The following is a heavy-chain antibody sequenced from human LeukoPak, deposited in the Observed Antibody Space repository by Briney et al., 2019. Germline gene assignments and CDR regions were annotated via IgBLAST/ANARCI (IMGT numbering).Heavy chain of an antibody. CDR2: INPNSGGT. CDR3: AGVGYCTNGVCEQFDY. J-gene: IGHJ4*02. CDR1: GYTFTGYY. V-gene: IGHV1-2*06. Sequence: ASVKVSCKASGYTFTGYYMHWVRQAPGQGLEWMGRINPNSGGTNYAQKFQGRVTITRDTSISTAYMELSRLRSDDTAVYYCAGVGYCTNGVCEQFDYWGQGTLVTVSS. D-gene: IGHD2-8*01.